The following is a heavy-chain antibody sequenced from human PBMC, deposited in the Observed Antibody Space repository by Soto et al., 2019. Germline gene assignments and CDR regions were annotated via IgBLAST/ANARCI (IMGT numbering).Heavy chain of an antibody. Sequence: GESLKISCKGSGYSFTSYWIGWVRQMPGKGLEWMGIIYPGDSDTRYSPSFQGQVTISADKSISTAYLQWSSLKASDTAMYYCARSDTIFGVAHYYYGTDVWGQGTTVTVSS. CDR3: ARSDTIFGVAHYYYGTDV. J-gene: IGHJ6*02. D-gene: IGHD3-3*01. CDR2: IYPGDSDT. V-gene: IGHV5-51*01. CDR1: GYSFTSYW.